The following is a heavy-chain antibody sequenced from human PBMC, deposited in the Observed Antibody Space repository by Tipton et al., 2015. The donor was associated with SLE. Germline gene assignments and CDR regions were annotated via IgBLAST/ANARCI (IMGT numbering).Heavy chain of an antibody. CDR3: ASEQGFRPES. D-gene: IGHD1-14*01. Sequence: TLSLTCTVSGVSMTTVIYYWGWIRQSPGKGLEWLGSINYIGHSYHNPSLKSRVTISVDAFKNQISLRIKSMTAADTAVYYCASEQGFRPESWGQGTPVVVSS. V-gene: IGHV4-39*07. CDR1: GVSMTTVIYY. CDR2: INYIGHS. J-gene: IGHJ4*02.